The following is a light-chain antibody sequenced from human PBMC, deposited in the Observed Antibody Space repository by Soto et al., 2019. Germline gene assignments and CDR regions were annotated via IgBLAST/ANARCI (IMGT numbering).Light chain of an antibody. CDR2: AAS. J-gene: IGKJ1*01. CDR1: QGISTY. V-gene: IGKV1-39*01. CDR3: RQSYSITWT. Sequence: IQMTQYPSTQSASVGDRVTITCRASQGISTYLNWYQQKPGKAPKLLIYAASSLQSGVPSRFSGSGSETDFTLTISSLQPDDFATYSCRQSYSITWTFGQGSKVDI.